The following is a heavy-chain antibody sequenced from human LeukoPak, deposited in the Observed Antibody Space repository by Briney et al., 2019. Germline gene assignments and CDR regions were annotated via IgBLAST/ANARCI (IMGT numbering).Heavy chain of an antibody. CDR3: ARSVGSGSYDSYYYYYGMDV. CDR1: GGSISSYY. J-gene: IGHJ6*02. V-gene: IGHV4-59*01. D-gene: IGHD1-26*01. Sequence: SETLSLTCTVSGGSISSYYWSWIRQPPGKGLEWIGYIYYSGSTNYNPSLKSRVTISVDTSKNQFSLKLSSVTAADTAVYYCARSVGSGSYDSYYYYYGMDVWAKGPRSPSP. CDR2: IYYSGST.